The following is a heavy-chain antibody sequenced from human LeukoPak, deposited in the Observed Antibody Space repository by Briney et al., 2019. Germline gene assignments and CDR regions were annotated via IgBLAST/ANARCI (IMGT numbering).Heavy chain of an antibody. V-gene: IGHV3-7*04. CDR1: GSLFSRYW. J-gene: IGHJ3*02. CDR2: IKEDGSEK. D-gene: IGHD2-2*01. Sequence: GGSLRLSCAASGSLFSRYWMSWVRQAPGKGLEWVANIKEDGSEKYYVESMKGRFTISRDNVKNSLYLQMNSLRAEDTAVYYCARGYCSSTNCYAGAFDIWGQGTMVTVSS. CDR3: ARGYCSSTNCYAGAFDI.